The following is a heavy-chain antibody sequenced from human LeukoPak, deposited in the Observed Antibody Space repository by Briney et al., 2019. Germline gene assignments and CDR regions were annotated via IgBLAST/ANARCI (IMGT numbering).Heavy chain of an antibody. D-gene: IGHD2-2*01. V-gene: IGHV3-23*01. J-gene: IGHJ4*02. CDR3: AKGGKTIMCPTSCYDY. CDR1: GFTFSSYA. CDR2: ISSSDGGT. Sequence: GGSLRLSCAGSGFTFSSYAMAWVRQTPEKGLEWVAVISSSDGGTYYIDSAKGRFTISRDNSKNMLNLQMNSLRAEDTAVYYCAKGGKTIMCPTSCYDYWGQGTLVTVSS.